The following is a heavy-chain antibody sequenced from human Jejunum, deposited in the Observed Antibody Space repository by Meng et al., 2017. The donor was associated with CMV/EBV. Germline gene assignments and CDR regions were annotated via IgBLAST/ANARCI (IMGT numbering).Heavy chain of an antibody. V-gene: IGHV3-9*01. CDR2: ISWDSVDI. Sequence: FDDYAMHWVRQAPGKGLEWVSGISWDSVDIEYADSVRGRFTISRDNAKNSLYLQMDSLRPEDTALYYCAKGLSGYDFGAFDIWGQGTGVTVSS. D-gene: IGHD5-12*01. CDR1: FDDYA. J-gene: IGHJ3*02. CDR3: AKGLSGYDFGAFDI.